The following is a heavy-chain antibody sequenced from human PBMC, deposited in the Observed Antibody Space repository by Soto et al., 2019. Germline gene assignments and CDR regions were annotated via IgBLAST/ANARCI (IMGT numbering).Heavy chain of an antibody. V-gene: IGHV4-34*01. CDR2: INHSGST. Sequence: QVQLQQWGAGLLKPSETLSLTCAVYGGSFSGYYWSWIRQPPGKGLEWIGDINHSGSTNYNPSLTRRVTMSLDTSKNQFSLKLSSVTAADTAVYFCARDKDSSSWSSYYYMDGWGKGTTVTVSS. J-gene: IGHJ6*03. D-gene: IGHD6-13*01. CDR3: ARDKDSSSWSSYYYMDG. CDR1: GGSFSGYY.